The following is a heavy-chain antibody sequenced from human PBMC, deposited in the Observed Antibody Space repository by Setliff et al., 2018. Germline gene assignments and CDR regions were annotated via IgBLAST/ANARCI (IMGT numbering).Heavy chain of an antibody. J-gene: IGHJ6*03. CDR1: GGTFRSYG. CDR3: VREGVDSRSSTDYRYYMDV. CDR2: TIPMFGTT. Sequence: GASVKVSCKASGGTFRSYGISWVRQAPGQGLEWMGGTIPMFGTTNYARKFQGRVTIMTDESTSTAYMQLSSLGSGDTAVYYCVREGVDSRSSTDYRYYMDVWGKGTTVTVSS. V-gene: IGHV1-69*05. D-gene: IGHD3-22*01.